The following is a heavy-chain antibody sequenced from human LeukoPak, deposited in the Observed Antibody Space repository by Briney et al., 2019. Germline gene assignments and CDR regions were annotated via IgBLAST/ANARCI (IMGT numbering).Heavy chain of an antibody. CDR2: INHSGST. D-gene: IGHD3-22*01. J-gene: IGHJ4*02. CDR3: ARGQMYYYDSSGYYYPPSPFDY. CDR1: GGSFSGYY. Sequence: PSETLSLTCAVYGGSFSGYYWSWIRQPPGKGLEWIGEINHSGSTNYNPSLKSRVTISVDTSKNQFSLKLSSVTAADTAVYYCARGQMYYYDSSGYYYPPSPFDYWGQGTLVTVSS. V-gene: IGHV4-34*01.